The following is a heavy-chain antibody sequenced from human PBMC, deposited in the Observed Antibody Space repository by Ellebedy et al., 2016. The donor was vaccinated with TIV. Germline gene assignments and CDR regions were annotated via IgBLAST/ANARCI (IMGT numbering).Heavy chain of an antibody. CDR1: GFTFDDYA. CDR3: GAGSSWYDPFDY. CDR2: ISWNSGSI. V-gene: IGHV3-9*01. Sequence: GGSLRLXXAASGFTFDDYAMHWVRQAPGKGLEWVSGISWNSGSIGYADSVKGRFTISRDNSKNTLYLQMNSLRTEDTAVYYCGAGSSWYDPFDYWGQGTLVTVSS. J-gene: IGHJ4*02. D-gene: IGHD6-13*01.